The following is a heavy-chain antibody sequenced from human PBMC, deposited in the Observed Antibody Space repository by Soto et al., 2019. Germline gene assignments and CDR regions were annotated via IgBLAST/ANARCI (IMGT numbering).Heavy chain of an antibody. J-gene: IGHJ4*02. V-gene: IGHV4-59*01. Sequence: SETLSLTCTVSGGSISSYYWSWIRQPPGKGLEWIGYIYYSGSTNYNPSLKSRVTISVDTSKNQFSLKLSSVTAADTAVYYCARYGSGSYYPAFDYWGQGTLVTVSS. CDR1: GGSISSYY. CDR3: ARYGSGSYYPAFDY. D-gene: IGHD3-10*01. CDR2: IYYSGST.